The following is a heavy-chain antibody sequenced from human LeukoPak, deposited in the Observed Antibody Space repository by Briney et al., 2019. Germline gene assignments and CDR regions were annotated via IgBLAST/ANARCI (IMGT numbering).Heavy chain of an antibody. CDR2: INHSGRT. Sequence: SLTCAVYWGCFCGFYLGWVRPPPREGVGWVGGINHSGRTNYHPSLKSRVTISVDTSKNQFSLKLSSVTAADTAVYYCARKEVLRGAHYGSGSYSRPNWFDPWGQGTLVTVSS. V-gene: IGHV4-34*01. D-gene: IGHD3-10*01. CDR1: WGCFCGFY. CDR3: ARKEVLRGAHYGSGSYSRPNWFDP. J-gene: IGHJ5*02.